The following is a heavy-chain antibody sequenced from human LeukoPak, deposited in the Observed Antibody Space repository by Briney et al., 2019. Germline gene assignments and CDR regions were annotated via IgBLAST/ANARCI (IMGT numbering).Heavy chain of an antibody. Sequence: ASVKVSCKASGYTFTSNYIHWVRQAPGQGLEWMGMIYPRDGSTSYAQKLQGRVTMTTDTSTSTAYMELRSLRSDDTAVYYCGRDLYDFWSGYYTGIDYWGQGTLVTVSS. J-gene: IGHJ4*02. CDR1: GYTFTSNY. V-gene: IGHV1-46*01. D-gene: IGHD3-3*01. CDR3: GRDLYDFWSGYYTGIDY. CDR2: IYPRDGST.